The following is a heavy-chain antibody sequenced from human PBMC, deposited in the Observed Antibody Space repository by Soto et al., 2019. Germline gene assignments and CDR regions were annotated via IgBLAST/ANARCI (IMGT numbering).Heavy chain of an antibody. CDR2: INPSGGST. D-gene: IGHD6-19*01. J-gene: IGHJ3*02. CDR1: RYTITPSY. CDR3: AREGSIAVAGNTWGAFDI. V-gene: IGHV1-46*01. Sequence: GASVKVSCQASRYTITPSYMHWIRQAPEKRPEWMGIINPSGGSTSYAQKFQGRVTMTRDTSTSTVYMELSSLRSEDTAVYYCAREGSIAVAGNTWGAFDIWGQGTMVTVSS.